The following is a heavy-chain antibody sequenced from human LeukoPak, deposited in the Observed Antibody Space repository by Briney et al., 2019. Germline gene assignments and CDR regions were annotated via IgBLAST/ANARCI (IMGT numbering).Heavy chain of an antibody. D-gene: IGHD2-2*01. J-gene: IGHJ5*02. CDR2: ISGSGGST. Sequence: GGSLRLSCAASGFTFSSYAMSWVRQAPGKGLEWVSAISGSGGSTYYADSVKGRFTISRDNSKNTLYLQMNSLRAEDTAVYYCAKNNFIVVAPAAMHPPNWFDPWGQGTLVTVSS. V-gene: IGHV3-23*01. CDR1: GFTFSSYA. CDR3: AKNNFIVVAPAAMHPPNWFDP.